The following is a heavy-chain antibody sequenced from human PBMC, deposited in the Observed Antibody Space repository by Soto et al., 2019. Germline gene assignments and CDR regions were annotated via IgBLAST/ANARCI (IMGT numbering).Heavy chain of an antibody. D-gene: IGHD4-17*01. Sequence: QVQLVQSGAEVKKPGSSVKVSCKASGGTFSSYTISWVRQAPGQGLEWMGRIIPILGIANYAQKFQGRVTITADKSTSTAYMELSSMRSEDTAVYYCARELRDYGGNGGAGYWGQGTLVTVSS. V-gene: IGHV1-69*08. CDR3: ARELRDYGGNGGAGY. J-gene: IGHJ4*02. CDR1: GGTFSSYT. CDR2: IIPILGIA.